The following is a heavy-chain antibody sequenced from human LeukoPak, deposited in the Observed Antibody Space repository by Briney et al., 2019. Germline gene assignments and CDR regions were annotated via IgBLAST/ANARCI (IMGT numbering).Heavy chain of an antibody. D-gene: IGHD3-10*01. V-gene: IGHV3-9*01. J-gene: IGHJ4*02. CDR1: GFTFDDYA. CDR2: ISWNSGSI. CDR3: AKDITYYYGSGSSFDY. Sequence: GRSLRLSCAASGFTFDDYAMHWVRQAPGKGLEWVSGISWNSGSIGYADSVKGRFTISRDNAKNSLYLQMNSLRAEDTALYYCAKDITYYYGSGSSFDYWGQGTLVTVSS.